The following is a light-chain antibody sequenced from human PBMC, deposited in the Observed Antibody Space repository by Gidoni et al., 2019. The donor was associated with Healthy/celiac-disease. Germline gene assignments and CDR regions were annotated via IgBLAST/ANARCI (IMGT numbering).Light chain of an antibody. J-gene: IGKJ4*01. CDR1: QSVSSSY. Sequence: EIVLTQSPGTLSLSPGERATLSCRASQSVSSSYLAWYQQKPGQAPRLLIHGASSRATGIPDRFSGSGSGTDFTLTISRLEPEDFAVYYCQQYGSSPPTFXGXTKVEIE. CDR3: QQYGSSPPT. CDR2: GAS. V-gene: IGKV3-20*01.